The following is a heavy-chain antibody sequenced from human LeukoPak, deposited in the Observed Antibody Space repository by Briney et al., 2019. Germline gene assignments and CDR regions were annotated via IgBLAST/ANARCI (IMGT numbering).Heavy chain of an antibody. V-gene: IGHV1-69*04. CDR2: IIPILGIP. CDR3: ATEAIVVVTARDYWYFDL. Sequence: SVKVSFKASGGTFSSYAISWVRQAPGQGLEWMGRIIPILGIPNYAQKFQGRVTITADKSTTTAYMELSSLRSEDTAVYYCATEAIVVVTARDYWYFDLWGRGTLVTVSS. J-gene: IGHJ2*01. CDR1: GGTFSSYA. D-gene: IGHD2-21*02.